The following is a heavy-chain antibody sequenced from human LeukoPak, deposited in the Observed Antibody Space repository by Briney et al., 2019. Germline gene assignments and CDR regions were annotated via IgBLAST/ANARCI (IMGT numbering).Heavy chain of an antibody. D-gene: IGHD3-3*01. CDR2: ISAYNGNT. V-gene: IGHV1-18*01. J-gene: IGHJ5*02. CDR3: AREPPLTNYDFWSGPTDKSREYNWFDP. CDR1: GYTFTSYG. Sequence: GASVKVSCKASGYTFTSYGISWVRQAPGQGLEWMGWISAYNGNTNYAQKFQGRVTITADESTSTAYMELSSLRSEDTAVYYCAREPPLTNYDFWSGPTDKSREYNWFDPWGQGTLVTVSS.